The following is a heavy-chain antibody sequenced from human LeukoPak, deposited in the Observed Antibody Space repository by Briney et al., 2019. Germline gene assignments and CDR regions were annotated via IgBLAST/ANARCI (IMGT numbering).Heavy chain of an antibody. J-gene: IGHJ5*02. CDR1: GYTFTNYA. V-gene: IGHV7-4-1*02. CDR3: SKEGWFDP. Sequence: GASVKVSCKASGYTFTNYAMNWVRQAPGQGLEWMGWIHPSTGNPTYAQGFTGRFVFSLDTSVNTAYLQISNLKPEDTAVYYCSKEGWFDPWGQGTLVTVSS. CDR2: IHPSTGNP.